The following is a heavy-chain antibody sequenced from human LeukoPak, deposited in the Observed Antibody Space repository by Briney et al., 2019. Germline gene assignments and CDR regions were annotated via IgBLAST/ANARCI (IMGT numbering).Heavy chain of an antibody. CDR2: ISGSGGSK. D-gene: IGHD3-16*01. CDR1: GFTFSSYA. V-gene: IGHV3-23*01. CDR3: AIRGIPAPH. Sequence: PGGSLRLSCVASGFTFSSYAMSWVRQAPGKGLEWVSVISGSGGSKYYADSVKGRFTISRDNSKNTVYLQMNRLRAEDTALYYCAIRGIPAPHWGQGALVTVSS. J-gene: IGHJ4*02.